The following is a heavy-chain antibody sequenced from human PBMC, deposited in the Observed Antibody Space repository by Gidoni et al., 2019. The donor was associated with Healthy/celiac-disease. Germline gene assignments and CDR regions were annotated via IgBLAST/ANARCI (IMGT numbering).Heavy chain of an antibody. CDR1: GFTFDDYA. V-gene: IGHV3-9*01. CDR2: ISWNSGSI. CDR3: AKEDYGDYLFDY. Sequence: EVQLVESGGGLVQPGRSLRLSCAASGFTFDDYAMHWVRQAPGKGLEWVSGISWNSGSIGYADSVKGRFTISRDNAKNSLYLQMNSLRAEDTALYYCAKEDYGDYLFDYWGQGTLVTVSS. D-gene: IGHD4-17*01. J-gene: IGHJ4*02.